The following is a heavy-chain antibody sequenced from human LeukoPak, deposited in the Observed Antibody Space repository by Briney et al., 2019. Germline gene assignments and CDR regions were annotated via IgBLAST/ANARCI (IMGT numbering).Heavy chain of an antibody. CDR1: GSPFSNYW. J-gene: IGHJ3*02. V-gene: IGHV5-51*01. CDR2: IYPADSET. D-gene: IGHD4-23*01. Sequence: GESLQISCKGSGSPFSNYWIGWVRPMPGKGLELMGIIYPADSETTYSPSFRGQVTISADKSINTAYLQWSSLKASDTAMYYCARRPPTVVTLSRDALYIWGQGTMVTVSS. CDR3: ARRPPTVVTLSRDALYI.